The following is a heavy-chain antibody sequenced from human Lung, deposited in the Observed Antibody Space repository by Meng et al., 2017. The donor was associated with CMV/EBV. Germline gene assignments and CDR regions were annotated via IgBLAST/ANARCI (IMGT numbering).Heavy chain of an antibody. J-gene: IGHJ4*02. CDR2: IKEDGSQT. Sequence: GESLKISCAASGFTFSTNWMSWVRQVPGKGLELVANIKEDGSQTHYVDSVRGRFTISRDNAKNSLYLQMNSLRAEDKALYHCAREYNWGRGTLVTVSS. CDR1: GFTFSTNW. D-gene: IGHD1-14*01. V-gene: IGHV3-7*01. CDR3: AREYN.